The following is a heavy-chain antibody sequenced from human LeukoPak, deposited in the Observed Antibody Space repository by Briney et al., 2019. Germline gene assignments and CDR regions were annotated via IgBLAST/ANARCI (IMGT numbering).Heavy chain of an antibody. CDR3: ATWGDINYAQYYYYYYYMDV. D-gene: IGHD2-15*01. J-gene: IGHJ6*03. CDR1: GGTFSSYA. V-gene: IGHV1-69*05. Sequence: GASVKVSCKASGGTFSSYAISWVRQAPGQGLEWMGGIIPIFGTANYAQKFQGRVTITTDESTSTAYMELSSLRSEDTAVYYCATWGDINYAQYYYYYYYMDVWGKGTTVTVSS. CDR2: IIPIFGTA.